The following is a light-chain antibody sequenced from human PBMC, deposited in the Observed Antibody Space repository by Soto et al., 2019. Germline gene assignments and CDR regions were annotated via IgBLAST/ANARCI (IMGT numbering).Light chain of an antibody. CDR3: QQYKSYSS. J-gene: IGKJ2*01. V-gene: IGKV1-5*01. CDR2: DAS. Sequence: DIQMTQSPSTLSASVGDRVTITCRASQSISSWLAWYQQKPGKAPKLLIYDASSLESGVPSRFSGSGSGTEFTLTISSLQPDDFETYYCQQYKSYSSFGQGTKLEIK. CDR1: QSISSW.